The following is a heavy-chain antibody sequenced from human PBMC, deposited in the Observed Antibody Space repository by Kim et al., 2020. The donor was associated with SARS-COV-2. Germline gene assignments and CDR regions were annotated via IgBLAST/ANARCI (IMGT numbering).Heavy chain of an antibody. J-gene: IGHJ4*02. CDR3: AREPPCVRDDCYGFDF. D-gene: IGHD2-21*02. V-gene: IGHV3-30*04. CDR2: MSGDGTKI. Sequence: GGSLRLSCAASGFTFSSYNMHWVRQAQGTGLEWVAGMSGDGTKIFYVDSVKGRFTISRDNSKNTVYLQMNSLGPEDTAAYICAREPPCVRDDCYGFDFWGQGTLVTVFS. CDR1: GFTFSSYN.